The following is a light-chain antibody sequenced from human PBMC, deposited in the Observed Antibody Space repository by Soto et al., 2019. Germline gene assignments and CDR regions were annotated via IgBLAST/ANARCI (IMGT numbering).Light chain of an antibody. V-gene: IGKV3-20*01. Sequence: EIVLTQSPGFLSLSPGERATLSCRASQSVDSSFFAWYQQKAGPAPRLLIYGASKTATVIPDRFSGSAAGTYFPLTISILEPEYFAVYYCQQYVSSVTFGQGTKVEIK. CDR2: GAS. J-gene: IGKJ1*01. CDR3: QQYVSSVT. CDR1: QSVDSSF.